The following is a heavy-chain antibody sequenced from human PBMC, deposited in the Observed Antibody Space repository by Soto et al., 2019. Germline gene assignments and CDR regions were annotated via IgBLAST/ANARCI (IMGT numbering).Heavy chain of an antibody. Sequence: GESLKISCKGSGYSFTSYWISWVRQVPGKGLEWMGRIDPSDSYTNYSPSFQGHVTISADKSISTAYLQWSSLKASDTAMYYCESLFNDYGGPWNVMDVWGQGTTVTVSS. V-gene: IGHV5-10-1*01. J-gene: IGHJ6*02. CDR3: ESLFNDYGGPWNVMDV. CDR2: IDPSDSYT. CDR1: GYSFTSYW. D-gene: IGHD4-17*01.